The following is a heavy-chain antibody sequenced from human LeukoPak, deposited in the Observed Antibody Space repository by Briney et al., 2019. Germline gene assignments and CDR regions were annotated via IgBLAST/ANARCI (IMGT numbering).Heavy chain of an antibody. V-gene: IGHV4-59*01. CDR2: IYYSGST. Sequence: SETLSLTCAVYGGSFSGYYWSWIRQPPGKGLEWIGYIYYSGSTNYNPSLKSRVTISVDTSKNQFSLKLSSVTAADTAVYYCARVQYYDFWSGYPEGYFDYWGQGTLVTVSS. CDR1: GGSFSGYY. D-gene: IGHD3-3*01. CDR3: ARVQYYDFWSGYPEGYFDY. J-gene: IGHJ4*02.